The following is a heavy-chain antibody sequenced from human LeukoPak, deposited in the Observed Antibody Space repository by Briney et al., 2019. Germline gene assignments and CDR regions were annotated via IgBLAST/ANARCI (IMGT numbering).Heavy chain of an antibody. CDR3: ARGATVGYYMDV. CDR2: INPNSGGT. Sequence: ASVKVSCKASGYTFTGYYMHWVRQAPGQGLEWMGWINPNSGGTNYAQKFQGRVTMTRDTSISTAYMELSRLRSDDTAMYYCARGATVGYYMDVWGKGTTVTVSS. CDR1: GYTFTGYY. J-gene: IGHJ6*03. D-gene: IGHD4-23*01. V-gene: IGHV1-2*02.